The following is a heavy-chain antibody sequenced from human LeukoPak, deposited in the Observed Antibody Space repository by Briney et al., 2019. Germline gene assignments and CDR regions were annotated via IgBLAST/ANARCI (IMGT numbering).Heavy chain of an antibody. J-gene: IGHJ5*02. V-gene: IGHV4-31*03. D-gene: IGHD3-10*01. CDR1: GGSISSGSHY. CDR2: IYYSGST. Sequence: SQTLSLTCTVSGGSISSGSHYWSWSRQHPGKGLEWIGYIYYSGSTYYNPSLRSRVNISVDTSKNQFSLKLNSVTAADTAVYYCARAPYGSGSYYNDANWFDPWGQGTLVTVSS. CDR3: ARAPYGSGSYYNDANWFDP.